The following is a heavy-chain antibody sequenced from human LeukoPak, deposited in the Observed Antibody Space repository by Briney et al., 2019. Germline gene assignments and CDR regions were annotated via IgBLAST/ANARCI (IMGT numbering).Heavy chain of an antibody. Sequence: PSETLSLTCTVSGGSISSSSYYWGWIRQPPGKGLEWIGSIYYSGSTYYNPSLKSRVTISVDTSKNQFSLKLSSVTAADTAVYYCAREGDGYSSFDYWGQGTLVTVSS. D-gene: IGHD5-24*01. CDR3: AREGDGYSSFDY. CDR2: IYYSGST. V-gene: IGHV4-39*07. J-gene: IGHJ4*02. CDR1: GGSISSSSYY.